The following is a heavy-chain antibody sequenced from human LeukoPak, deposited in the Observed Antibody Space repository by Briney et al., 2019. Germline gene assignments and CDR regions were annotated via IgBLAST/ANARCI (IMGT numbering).Heavy chain of an antibody. J-gene: IGHJ5*02. CDR3: ARQVPAAIRRRTGQGNNWFDP. D-gene: IGHD2-2*01. CDR1: GYTFTGYY. V-gene: IGHV1-2*02. Sequence: ASVTVSCKASGYTFTGYYMHWVRQAPGQGLEWMGWINPNSGGTNYEQKFQGRVTMTRNTSISTAYMELSRLRSDDTAVYYCARQVPAAIRRRTGQGNNWFDPWGQGTLVTVSS. CDR2: INPNSGGT.